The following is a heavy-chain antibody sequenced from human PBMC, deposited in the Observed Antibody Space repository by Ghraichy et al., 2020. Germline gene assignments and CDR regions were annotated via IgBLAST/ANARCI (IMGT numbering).Heavy chain of an antibody. V-gene: IGHV3-48*02. CDR1: GFTFSGYG. CDR3: ARASTVVRFYYYGGMDV. J-gene: IGHJ6*02. CDR2: ITSGSRSK. Sequence: ESLNISCVGSGFTFSGYGMNWVRQSPGKGLEWVSYITSGSRSKFYADSVKGRFTVSRDNAQNSLSLQMNSLRDEDTAVYYCARASTVVRFYYYGGMDVWGQGTTVTVSS. D-gene: IGHD4-23*01.